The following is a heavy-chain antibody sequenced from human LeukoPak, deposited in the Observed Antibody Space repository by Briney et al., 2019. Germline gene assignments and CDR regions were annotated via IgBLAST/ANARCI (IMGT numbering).Heavy chain of an antibody. V-gene: IGHV1-69*13. D-gene: IGHD6-19*01. CDR3: ATKYRYSSGDWYFDL. Sequence: SVKVSCKASGGTFSSYAISWVRQAPGQGLEWMGGIIPIFGTANYAQKFQGRVTITADESTSTAYMELSSLRSEDTAVYYCATKYRYSSGDWYFDLWGRGTLVTVSS. CDR1: GGTFSSYA. J-gene: IGHJ2*01. CDR2: IIPIFGTA.